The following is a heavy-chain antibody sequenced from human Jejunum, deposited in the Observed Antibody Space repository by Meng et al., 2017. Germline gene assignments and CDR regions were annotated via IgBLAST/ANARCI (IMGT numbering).Heavy chain of an antibody. CDR3: ARGVYPVYFDK. J-gene: IGHJ4*02. Sequence: QVQLVQSGAEVKKPGASVRVSCQASGYTFTAYSLHWARQAPGQGLEWMGRINPNGSGTMYAQKFQGRVTMSRDTSISTVYMDLSRLTSDDTGLYYCARGVYPVYFDKWGQGTLITVSS. D-gene: IGHD3-16*02. CDR2: INPNGSGT. V-gene: IGHV1-2*05. CDR1: GYTFTAYS.